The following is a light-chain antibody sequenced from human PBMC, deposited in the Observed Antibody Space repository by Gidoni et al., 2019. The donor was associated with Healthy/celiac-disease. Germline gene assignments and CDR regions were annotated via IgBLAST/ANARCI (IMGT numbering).Light chain of an antibody. CDR3: QQRSNWVPAT. CDR1: QSVSSY. V-gene: IGKV3-11*01. Sequence: EIVLTQSPATLSLSPGERATLSCRASQSVSSYLAWYQQKHGQAPRLLIYDASNRATGIPARVSGSGSGTDFTLTISSLEPEDFAVYYCQQRSNWVPATFGQGTRLEIK. CDR2: DAS. J-gene: IGKJ5*01.